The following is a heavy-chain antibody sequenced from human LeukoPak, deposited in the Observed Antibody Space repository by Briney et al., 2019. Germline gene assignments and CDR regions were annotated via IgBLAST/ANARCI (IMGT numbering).Heavy chain of an antibody. D-gene: IGHD1-26*01. CDR2: IGWNTSSF. CDR1: GFMFDDHA. V-gene: IGHV3-9*01. Sequence: PGGSLRLSCAAYGFMFDDHAMHWVRQAPGKGLEWVSGIGWNTSSFDYVDSVKGRFTISRDNSKNTLYLQMNSLRAEDTAVYYCAKGLSESIYDALDSWGQGTLVTVSS. J-gene: IGHJ4*02. CDR3: AKGLSESIYDALDS.